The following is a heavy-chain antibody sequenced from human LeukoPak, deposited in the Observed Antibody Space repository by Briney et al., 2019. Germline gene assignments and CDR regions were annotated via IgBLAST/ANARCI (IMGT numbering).Heavy chain of an antibody. J-gene: IGHJ4*02. Sequence: GESLKISCKGSGYSYTSYWIAWVRQMPGKGLEWMGIIFPGDSDTTYSPSFQGQVTISADKSISTAYLQWSSLRASDTAMYYCARLGYCTGTSSGRDDLYFDYWGQGTLVTVSS. CDR3: ARLGYCTGTSSGRDDLYFDY. D-gene: IGHD2-8*02. CDR2: IFPGDSDT. CDR1: GYSYTSYW. V-gene: IGHV5-51*01.